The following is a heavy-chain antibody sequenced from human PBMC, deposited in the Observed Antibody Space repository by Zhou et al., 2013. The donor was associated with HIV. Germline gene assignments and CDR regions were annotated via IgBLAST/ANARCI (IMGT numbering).Heavy chain of an antibody. Sequence: QVQLVQSGAEVKKPGSSLKVSCKASGDTFNNFAINWLRQAPGQGLEWMGGTIPIFAAANYAQKLQGRLTITTDRSTSTAYMELSSLRSEDTAVYYCARGGAGCSGATCLSYYGMDVWGQGTTVTVSS. CDR1: GDTFNNFA. CDR2: TIPIFAAA. D-gene: IGHD2-15*01. V-gene: IGHV1-69*05. CDR3: ARGGAGCSGATCLSYYGMDV. J-gene: IGHJ6*02.